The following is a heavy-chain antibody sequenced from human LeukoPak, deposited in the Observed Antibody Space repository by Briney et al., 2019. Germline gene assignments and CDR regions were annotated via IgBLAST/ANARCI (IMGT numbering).Heavy chain of an antibody. CDR3: ARDLSSDWRNPYYFDY. D-gene: IGHD3-22*01. CDR2: ISVYNGNT. J-gene: IGHJ4*02. V-gene: IGHV1-18*01. CDR1: GYTYRGYG. Sequence: ASVKVSCKASGYTYRGYGISWVRQAPGQGLEWMGWISVYNGNTNYAQKLQGRVTMTTDTSTSTAYMEMRSLRSDDTAVYYCARDLSSDWRNPYYFDYWGQGTLVTVSS.